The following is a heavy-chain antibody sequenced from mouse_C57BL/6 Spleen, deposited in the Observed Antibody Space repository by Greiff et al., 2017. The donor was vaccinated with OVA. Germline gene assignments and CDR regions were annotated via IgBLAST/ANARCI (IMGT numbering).Heavy chain of an antibody. V-gene: IGHV1-50*01. CDR1: GYTFTSYW. D-gene: IGHD2-4*01. J-gene: IGHJ3*01. Sequence: QVQLQQPGAELVKPGASVKLSCKASGYTFTSYWMQWVKQRPGQGLEWIGEIDPSDSYTNYNQKFKGTATLTVDTSSSTAYMQLSSLTSEDTAFYYCARSGRDDYDWFAYWGQGTLVTVSA. CDR2: IDPSDSYT. CDR3: ARSGRDDYDWFAY.